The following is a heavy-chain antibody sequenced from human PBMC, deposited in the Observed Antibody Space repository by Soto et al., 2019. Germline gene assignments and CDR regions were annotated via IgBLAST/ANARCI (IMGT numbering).Heavy chain of an antibody. CDR3: AKDSNRVLDY. Sequence: PGGSLRLSCAASGFTFSSYSMNWVRQAPGKGLEWVSYISSSSSTIYYADSVKGRFTISRDNAKNTLYLQMNSLRAEVTASYYCAKDSNRVLDYWGQGTLVTVSS. V-gene: IGHV3-48*01. J-gene: IGHJ4*02. CDR2: ISSSSSTI. D-gene: IGHD3-3*01. CDR1: GFTFSSYS.